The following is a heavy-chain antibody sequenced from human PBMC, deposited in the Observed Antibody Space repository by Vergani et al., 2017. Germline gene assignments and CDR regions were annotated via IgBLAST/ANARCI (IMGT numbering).Heavy chain of an antibody. CDR2: ISGSST. CDR1: VFSVSSNE. CDR3: KKGGNSGYDTFPPWYYYYGMDV. D-gene: IGHD5-12*01. Sequence: EVQLLESGGGLVQPGGSLRLSCAASVFSVSSNEMSWVRQAPGKGLEWVSSISGSSTYYADSRKGRITISRDNSKNMLHLQMNSLRAEDTAVYYCKKGGNSGYDTFPPWYYYYGMDVWGQGTTVTVSS. V-gene: IGHV3-38-3*01. J-gene: IGHJ6*02.